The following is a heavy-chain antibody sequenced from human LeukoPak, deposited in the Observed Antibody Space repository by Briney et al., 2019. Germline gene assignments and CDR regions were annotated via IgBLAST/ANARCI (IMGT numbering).Heavy chain of an antibody. D-gene: IGHD2-21*01. CDR1: GFTFSSYA. J-gene: IGHJ4*02. V-gene: IGHV3-23*01. CDR3: AKDFRIGYSAHFDY. Sequence: EPGGSLRLSRAASGFTFSSYAMSWVRQAPGKGLEWVSAISGSGGSTYYADSVKGRFAISRDNSKNTLYLQMSSLRAEDTAVYYCAKDFRIGYSAHFDYWGQGALVTVSS. CDR2: ISGSGGST.